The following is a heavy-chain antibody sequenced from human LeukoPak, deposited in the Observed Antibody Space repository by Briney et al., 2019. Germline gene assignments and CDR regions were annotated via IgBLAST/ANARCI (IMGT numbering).Heavy chain of an antibody. CDR2: FDPEDGET. V-gene: IGHV1-24*01. D-gene: IGHD1-1*01. CDR3: ATARPFVQLERRDAAFDI. J-gene: IGHJ3*02. CDR1: GYTLTELS. Sequence: ASVNVSCKVSGYTLTELSMHWVRQAPGKGLEWMGGFDPEDGETIYAQKFQGRVTMTEDTSTDTAYMELSSLRSEDTAVYYCATARPFVQLERRDAAFDIWGQGTMVTVSS.